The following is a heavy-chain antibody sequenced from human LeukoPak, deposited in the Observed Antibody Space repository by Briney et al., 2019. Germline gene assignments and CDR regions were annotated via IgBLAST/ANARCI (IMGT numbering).Heavy chain of an antibody. CDR3: ARVVDSYGSGGWIDY. CDR2: ISGIGTSK. J-gene: IGHJ4*02. V-gene: IGHV3-21*06. D-gene: IGHD3-10*01. CDR1: GFTLRSYT. Sequence: GGSLRLSCAASGFTLRSYTMNWVRQAPGKGLEWVSSISGIGTSKYYADSVKGRFTISRDNGKSSVFLQMNSLRVENTAIYYCARVVDSYGSGGWIDYWGQGTLVTVSS.